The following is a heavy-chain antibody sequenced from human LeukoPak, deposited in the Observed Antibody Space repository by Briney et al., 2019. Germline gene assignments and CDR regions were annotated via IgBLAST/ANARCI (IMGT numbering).Heavy chain of an antibody. CDR3: ARDALSGSLGTYYYYGMDV. J-gene: IGHJ6*02. CDR1: GFTFSSYD. CDR2: IGSAGDT. D-gene: IGHD1-26*01. Sequence: PGGSLRLSCAASGFTFSSYDMHWVRQVIGKGLEWVSAIGSAGDTYYPGAVKGRFTISRDNSKNTLYLQMNSLRAEDTAVYYCARDALSGSLGTYYYYGMDVWGQGTTVTVSS. V-gene: IGHV3-13*04.